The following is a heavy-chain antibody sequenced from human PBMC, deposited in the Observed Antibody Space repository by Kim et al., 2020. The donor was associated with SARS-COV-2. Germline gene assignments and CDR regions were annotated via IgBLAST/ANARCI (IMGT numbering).Heavy chain of an antibody. V-gene: IGHV3-53*05. CDR2: IHYDGNT. CDR1: GFSVNRFY. D-gene: IGHD5-12*01. J-gene: IGHJ4*02. Sequence: GGSLRLSCAASGFSVNRFYMTWVRQAQGKGLEWVAVIHYDGNTDYADSVRGRFTIFRDSSRNTLYLQMNSLRAEDTAVYFCARDHLDGYNIWGEGTLVTVS. CDR3: ARDHLDGYNI.